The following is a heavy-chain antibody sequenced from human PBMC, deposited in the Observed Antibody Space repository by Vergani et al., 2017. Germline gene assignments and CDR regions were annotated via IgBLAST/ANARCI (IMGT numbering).Heavy chain of an antibody. CDR3: ASWGVGYCSSTSCYRAADY. Sequence: QVQLQESGPGLVKPSETLSLTCTVSGGSISSYYWSWIRQPPGKGLEWIGYIYYSGSTNYNPSLKSRVTISVDTSKNQFSLKLSSVTAADTAVYYCASWGVGYCSSTSCYRAADYWGQGTLVTVSS. CDR1: GGSISSYY. J-gene: IGHJ4*02. D-gene: IGHD2-2*02. V-gene: IGHV4-59*01. CDR2: IYYSGST.